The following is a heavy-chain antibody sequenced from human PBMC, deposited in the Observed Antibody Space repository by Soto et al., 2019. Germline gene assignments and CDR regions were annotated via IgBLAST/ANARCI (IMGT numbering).Heavy chain of an antibody. CDR3: ARIVWLRFEF. J-gene: IGHJ4*02. D-gene: IGHD6-19*01. V-gene: IGHV2-5*02. CDR1: GFSLTSSGVA. Sequence: QVTLRESGPTLVKPTQPLTLTCTFSGFSLTSSGVAVGWIRQPPGKALEWLASIDWADDTHDNPSLKNRAIITGDTAKNRVVLTMANIDPTDTATYYCARIVWLRFEFWGQGTPVTVSS. CDR2: IDWADDT.